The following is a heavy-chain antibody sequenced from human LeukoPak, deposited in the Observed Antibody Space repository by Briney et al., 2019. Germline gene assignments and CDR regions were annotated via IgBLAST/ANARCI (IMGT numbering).Heavy chain of an antibody. CDR3: ARAARGSGWSWFWFDP. V-gene: IGHV4-30-4*01. Sequence: PSETLSLTCTVSGGSISSGDYYWSWIRQPPGKGLEWIGYIYYSGSTYYNPSLKSRVTISVDTSKNQFFLKLSSVTAADTAVYYCARAARGSGWSWFWFDPWGQGTLVTVSS. CDR2: IYYSGST. CDR1: GGSISSGDYY. J-gene: IGHJ5*02. D-gene: IGHD6-19*01.